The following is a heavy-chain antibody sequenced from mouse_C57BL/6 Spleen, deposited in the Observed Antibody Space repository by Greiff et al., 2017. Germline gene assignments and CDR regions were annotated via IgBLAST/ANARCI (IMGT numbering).Heavy chain of an antibody. D-gene: IGHD2-2*01. Sequence: EVKLMESGGGLVKPGGSLKLSCAASGFTFSDYGMHWVRQAPEKGLEWVAYISSGSSTIYYADTVKGRFTISRDNAKNTLFLQMTSLRSEDTAMYYCARPLGYDDAMDYWGQGTSVTVSS. V-gene: IGHV5-17*01. CDR1: GFTFSDYG. CDR2: ISSGSSTI. CDR3: ARPLGYDDAMDY. J-gene: IGHJ4*01.